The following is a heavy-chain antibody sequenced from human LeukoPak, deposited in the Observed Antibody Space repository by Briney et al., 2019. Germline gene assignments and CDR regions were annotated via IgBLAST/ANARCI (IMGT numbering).Heavy chain of an antibody. CDR1: GFTFSSYA. CDR2: ISGSGGST. CDR3: AKDPVVVAANDCYYGMDV. V-gene: IGHV3-23*01. J-gene: IGHJ6*02. D-gene: IGHD2-15*01. Sequence: GGSLRLSCAASGFTFSSYAMSWVRQAPGKGLEWVSAISGSGGSTYYADSVKGRFTISRDNSKNTLYLQMNSLGAEDTAVYYCAKDPVVVAANDCYYGMDVWGQGTTVTVSS.